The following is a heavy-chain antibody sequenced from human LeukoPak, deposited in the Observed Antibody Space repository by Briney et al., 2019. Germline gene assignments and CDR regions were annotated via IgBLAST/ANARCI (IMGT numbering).Heavy chain of an antibody. D-gene: IGHD6-6*01. V-gene: IGHV6-1*01. Sequence: SQTLSLTFAISGDSVSSNSAAWNWIRQSPSRGLEWLGRTYYRSKWYNDYAESVKSRITINPDTSKNQFFLQLNSVTPEDTAVYYCVRRGPAGSSSSGMDVWGQGTTVTVSS. CDR1: GDSVSSNSAA. CDR2: TYYRSKWYN. CDR3: VRRGPAGSSSSGMDV. J-gene: IGHJ6*02.